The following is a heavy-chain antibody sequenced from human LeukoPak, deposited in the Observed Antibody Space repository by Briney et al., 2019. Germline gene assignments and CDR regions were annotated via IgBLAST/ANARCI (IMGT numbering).Heavy chain of an antibody. CDR3: ARGYYYDSSDHVGDY. D-gene: IGHD3-22*01. CDR1: GYTFSNFG. V-gene: IGHV1-18*01. J-gene: IGHJ4*02. CDR2: ISVYNGNT. Sequence: RASVRVSCKASGYTFSNFGISWVRQAPGQGLEWMGWISVYNGNTNYAQNLQGRVTLTTDTSTNTAYMELRSLRSDDTAMYYCARGYYYDSSDHVGDYWGQGTLVTVSS.